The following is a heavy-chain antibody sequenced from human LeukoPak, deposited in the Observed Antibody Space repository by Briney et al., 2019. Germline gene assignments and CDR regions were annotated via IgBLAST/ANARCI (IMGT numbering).Heavy chain of an antibody. CDR3: TTDSGGETIYYFDY. D-gene: IGHD3-10*01. V-gene: IGHV3-15*01. CDR2: IKSKTDGGTT. CDR1: GFTFSNAW. Sequence: GGSLRLSCAASGFTFSNAWMSWVRQAPGKGLEWVGRIKSKTDGGTTDYAAPVKGRFTISRDDSKNTLYLQMNSLKTEDTAVYYCTTDSGGETIYYFDYWGQGTLVTVSS. J-gene: IGHJ4*02.